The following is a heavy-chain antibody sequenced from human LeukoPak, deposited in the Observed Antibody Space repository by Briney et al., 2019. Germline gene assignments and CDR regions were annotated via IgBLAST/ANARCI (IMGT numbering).Heavy chain of an antibody. D-gene: IGHD3-3*01. V-gene: IGHV4-61*02. CDR2: IDSSGTT. CDR1: GDSIKSGSNY. J-gene: IGHJ6*03. CDR3: ARDRITIFGVPEDYYYIDV. Sequence: PSETLSLTCTVSGDSIKSGSNYWNWVRQSAGKGLEWIGRIDSSGTTFHNPSLKSRVTISVDTSNNHFSLKLTSVTATDTAVYYCARDRITIFGVPEDYYYIDVWGKGTTVTVS.